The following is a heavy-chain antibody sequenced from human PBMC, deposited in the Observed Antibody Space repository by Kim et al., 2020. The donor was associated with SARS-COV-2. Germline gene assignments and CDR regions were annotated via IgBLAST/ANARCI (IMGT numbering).Heavy chain of an antibody. Sequence: GGSLRLSCAASGFSFSGYWMHWVRQPPGRGLMWASRIKSDGSTIYADSVEGRFTTSRDNAKNTLYLQVNSLRVEDTAVYYCARGNYHGMDVWGPGTTVTV. CDR3: ARGNYHGMDV. CDR1: GFSFSGYW. V-gene: IGHV3-74*01. J-gene: IGHJ6*02. CDR2: IKSDGST.